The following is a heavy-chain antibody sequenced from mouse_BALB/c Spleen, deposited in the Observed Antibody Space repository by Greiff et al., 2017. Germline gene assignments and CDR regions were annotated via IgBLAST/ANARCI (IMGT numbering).Heavy chain of an antibody. J-gene: IGHJ2*01. CDR3: TRWNYYGSSFFDY. D-gene: IGHD1-1*01. Sequence: LKQPGSELVRPGASVKLSCKASGYTFTSYWMHWVKQRHGQGLEWIGNIYPGSGSTNYDEKFKSKGTLTVDTSSSTAYMHLSSLTSEDSAVYYCTRWNYYGSSFFDYWGQGTTLTVSS. CDR2: IYPGSGST. CDR1: GYTFTSYW. V-gene: IGHV1S22*01.